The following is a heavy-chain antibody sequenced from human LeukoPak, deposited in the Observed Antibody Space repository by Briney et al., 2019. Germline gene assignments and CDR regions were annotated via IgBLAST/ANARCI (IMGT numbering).Heavy chain of an antibody. V-gene: IGHV1-46*01. CDR3: ARDPRTTVAKIRFDY. CDR1: GYTFTSYY. CDR2: INPSGGST. D-gene: IGHD4-23*01. J-gene: IGHJ4*02. Sequence: ASVKVSCKASGYTFTSYYMHWVRQAPGQGLEWMGIINPSGGSTSYAQKFQGRVTMTRDTSTSTVYMELSSLRSEDTAVYYCARDPRTTVAKIRFDYWGQGTLVTVPS.